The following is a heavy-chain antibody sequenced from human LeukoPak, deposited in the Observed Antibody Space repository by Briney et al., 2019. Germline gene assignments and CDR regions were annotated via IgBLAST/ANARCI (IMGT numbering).Heavy chain of an antibody. CDR2: ISAYNGNT. CDR1: GYTFTSYG. CDR3: ARNCPPYYDFWSGNGDAFDI. J-gene: IGHJ3*02. D-gene: IGHD3-3*01. V-gene: IGHV1-18*01. Sequence: GASVKVSCKASGYTFTSYGISWVRQAPGQGLEWMGWISAYNGNTNYAQKLQGRVTMTTDTSTSTAYMELRSLRSDDTAVYYCARNCPPYYDFWSGNGDAFDIWGQGTMVTVSS.